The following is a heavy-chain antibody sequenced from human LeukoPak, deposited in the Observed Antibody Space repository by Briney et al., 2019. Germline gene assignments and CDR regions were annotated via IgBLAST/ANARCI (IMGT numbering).Heavy chain of an antibody. CDR1: GFTVSSNY. D-gene: IGHD5-18*01. CDR3: ARADTAMADAFDV. J-gene: IGHJ3*01. V-gene: IGHV3-53*01. CDR2: IYSGGST. Sequence: PGGSQRLSCAASGFTVSSNYMTWVRQAPGRGLEWVSYIYSGGSTYYADSVKGRFTISRDNSKNTLYLQMNSLRAEDTAVYYCARADTAMADAFDVWGQGTMVTVSS.